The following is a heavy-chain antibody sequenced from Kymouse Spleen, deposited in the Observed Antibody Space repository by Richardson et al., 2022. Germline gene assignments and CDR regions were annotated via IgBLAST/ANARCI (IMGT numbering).Heavy chain of an antibody. V-gene: IGHV4-39*01. Sequence: QLQLQESGPGLVKPSETLSLTCTVSGGSISSSSYYWGWIRQPPGKGLEWIGSIYYSGSTYYNPSLKSRVTISVDTSKNQFSLKLSSVTAADTAVYYCARHVGGSYYVSYYFDYWGQGTLVTVSS. D-gene: IGHD1-26*01. CDR2: IYYSGST. CDR1: GGSISSSSYY. J-gene: IGHJ4*02. CDR3: ARHVGGSYYVSYYFDY.